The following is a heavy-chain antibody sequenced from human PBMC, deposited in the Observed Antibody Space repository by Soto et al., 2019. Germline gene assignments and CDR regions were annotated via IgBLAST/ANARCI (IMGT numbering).Heavy chain of an antibody. J-gene: IGHJ5*02. CDR3: ARDTPPYYYGSGSYNWFDP. V-gene: IGHV3-48*01. Sequence: EVQLVESGGGLVQPGGSLRLSCAASGFTFSSYSMNWVRQAPGKGLEWVSYISSSSSTVYYADSVKDRFTISRDNAKNSLYLQMNSLRAEDTAVYYCARDTPPYYYGSGSYNWFDPWGQGTLVTVSS. D-gene: IGHD3-10*01. CDR2: ISSSSSTV. CDR1: GFTFSSYS.